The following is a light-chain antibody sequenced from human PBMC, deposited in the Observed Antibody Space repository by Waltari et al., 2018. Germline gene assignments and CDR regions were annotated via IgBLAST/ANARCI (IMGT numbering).Light chain of an antibody. Sequence: SYDLTQPLSVSVALGQTARITCRGNNIGGKNVHWYQQKPGQAPLLVIYRDKNRPSRIPERFSGSNSENTATLTITGAQGADEADYYCQVWDSSTAVFGGGTQLTVL. CDR2: RDK. CDR1: NIGGKN. V-gene: IGLV3-9*01. J-gene: IGLJ7*01. CDR3: QVWDSSTAV.